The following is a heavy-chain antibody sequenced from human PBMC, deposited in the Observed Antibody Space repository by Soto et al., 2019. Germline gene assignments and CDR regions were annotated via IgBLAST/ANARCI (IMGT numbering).Heavy chain of an antibody. CDR1: DEIFNTYW. J-gene: IGHJ1*01. Sequence: GEYLKISCQTSDEIFNTYWITWVRQMPGRGLEWVGRIAPSNSYTTYNPSLKGHVILSVDKSMNTAYVQWTSLRASDTAIYFCGRDFGSGHADVWGQGTLVTVSS. CDR3: GRDFGSGHADV. D-gene: IGHD1-26*01. CDR2: IAPSNSYT. V-gene: IGHV5-10-1*01.